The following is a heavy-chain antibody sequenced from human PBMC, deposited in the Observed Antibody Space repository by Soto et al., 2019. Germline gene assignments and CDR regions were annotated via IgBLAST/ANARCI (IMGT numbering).Heavy chain of an antibody. Sequence: QVQLQESGPGLVKPSETLSLTCTVSGGSISSYYWSWIRQPPGKGLEWIGYIYYSGSTNYHPSLKSRVTISVDTSNNQFSLKLSSVTAADTAVYYCARAYCSSTSCHRNWFDPWGQGTLVTVSS. V-gene: IGHV4-59*01. J-gene: IGHJ5*02. CDR2: IYYSGST. CDR1: GGSISSYY. D-gene: IGHD2-2*01. CDR3: ARAYCSSTSCHRNWFDP.